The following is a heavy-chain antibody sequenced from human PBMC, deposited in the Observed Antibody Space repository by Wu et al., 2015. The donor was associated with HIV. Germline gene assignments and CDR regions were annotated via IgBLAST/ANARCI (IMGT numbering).Heavy chain of an antibody. CDR2: VDPEDGET. Sequence: EVQLVQSGAEVKKPGATVKISCKVSGYTFTDYYMHWVQQAPGKGLEWMGLVDPEDGETIYAEKFQGRVTITADTSTDTAYMELSSLRSEDTAVYYCATATIKIPAAIPYYYYYGMDVWGQGTTVTVSS. V-gene: IGHV1-69-2*01. D-gene: IGHD2-2*01. J-gene: IGHJ6*02. CDR3: ATATIKIPAAIPYYYYYGMDV. CDR1: GYTFTDYY.